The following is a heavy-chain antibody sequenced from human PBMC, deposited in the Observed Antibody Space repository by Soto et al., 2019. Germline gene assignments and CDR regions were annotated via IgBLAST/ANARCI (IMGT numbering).Heavy chain of an antibody. CDR1: GGSISGYY. CDR2: IYYIGST. D-gene: IGHD6-13*01. CDR3: AREGIAAASGAFDI. Sequence: QVQLQESGPGLVKPSETLSLICTVSGGSISGYYWSWIRQPPGKGLEWIGDIYYIGSTNYNPSLKSRVTISVDTSKNQFSLRLSSVTSADTAVYYCAREGIAAASGAFDIWGLGTMVTVSS. V-gene: IGHV4-59*01. J-gene: IGHJ3*02.